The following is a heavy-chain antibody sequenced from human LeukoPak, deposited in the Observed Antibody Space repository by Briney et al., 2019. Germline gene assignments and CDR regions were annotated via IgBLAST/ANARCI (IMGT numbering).Heavy chain of an antibody. D-gene: IGHD3-3*01. V-gene: IGHV3-11*01. CDR2: ISSSGYTT. CDR1: GFNLNDYY. CDR3: AKDTSNDFWSGAYFDY. J-gene: IGHJ4*02. Sequence: GGSLRLSCAVSGFNLNDYYMSWLRQAPGRGLEWVSYISSSGYTTYYADSVKGRFTISRDNAKSSLYLQMNSLRAEDTALYYCAKDTSNDFWSGAYFDYWGQGTLVTVSS.